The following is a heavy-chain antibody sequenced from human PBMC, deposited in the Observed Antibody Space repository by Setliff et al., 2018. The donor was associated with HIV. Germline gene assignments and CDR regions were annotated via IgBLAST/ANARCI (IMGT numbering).Heavy chain of an antibody. Sequence: SETLSLTCTVSGGSISSSSYYLGWIRQPPGKGLEWIGSIYYSGSTYYNPSLKTRVTISVDTSKNQFSLKLSSVTAADTAVYYCASLTTDRFLEWLFVHWGQGTLVTVSS. CDR3: ASLTTDRFLEWLFVH. D-gene: IGHD3-3*01. V-gene: IGHV4-39*01. CDR1: GGSISSSSYY. J-gene: IGHJ4*02. CDR2: IYYSGST.